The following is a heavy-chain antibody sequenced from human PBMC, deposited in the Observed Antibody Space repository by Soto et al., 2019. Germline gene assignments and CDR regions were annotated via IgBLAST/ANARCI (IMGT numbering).Heavy chain of an antibody. D-gene: IGHD5-12*01. Sequence: SETLSLTCAVSGGSISSSNWWSWVRQPPGKGLEWIGEIYHSGSTNYNPSLKSRVTISVDKSKNQFSLKLSSVTAADTAVYYCVVADGYNFLYAFDIWGQGTMVTV. CDR2: IYHSGST. CDR3: VVADGYNFLYAFDI. V-gene: IGHV4-4*02. J-gene: IGHJ3*02. CDR1: GGSISSSNW.